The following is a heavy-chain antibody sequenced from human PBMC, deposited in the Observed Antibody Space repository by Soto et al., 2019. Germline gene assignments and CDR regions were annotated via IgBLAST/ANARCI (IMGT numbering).Heavy chain of an antibody. CDR3: ARRLTTSVTAMGY. Sequence: GGSLRLSCSASGFIFSDYAINWVRQAPGKGLEWVAVISGDGVNKYIADSVKGRFIISRDNSRNTVFLQMNSLGLEDTAIYYCARRLTTSVTAMGYWGQGALVTVSS. J-gene: IGHJ1*01. D-gene: IGHD4-17*01. V-gene: IGHV3-30-3*01. CDR1: GFIFSDYA. CDR2: ISGDGVNK.